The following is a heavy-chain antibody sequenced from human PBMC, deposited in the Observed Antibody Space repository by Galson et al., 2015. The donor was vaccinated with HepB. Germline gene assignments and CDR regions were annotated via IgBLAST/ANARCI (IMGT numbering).Heavy chain of an antibody. Sequence: SLRLSCAASGFTFSSYAMSWVRQAPGKGLEWVSAISGSGGSTYYADSVKGRFTISRDNSKNTLYLQMNSLRAEDTAVYYCAKDLRKYQLLQGYAFDIWGQGTMVTVSS. CDR1: GFTFSSYA. V-gene: IGHV3-23*01. CDR3: AKDLRKYQLLQGYAFDI. CDR2: ISGSGGST. D-gene: IGHD2-2*01. J-gene: IGHJ3*02.